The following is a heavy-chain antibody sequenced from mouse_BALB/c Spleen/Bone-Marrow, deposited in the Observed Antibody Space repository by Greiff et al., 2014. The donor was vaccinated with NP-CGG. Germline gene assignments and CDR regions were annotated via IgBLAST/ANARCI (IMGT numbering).Heavy chain of an antibody. Sequence: EVQLQQSGPELVKPGASVKMSCKASGYTFTSYVIHWVKQKPGQGLEWIGYINPHNDGTKYNEKFKGKATLTSDKSSSTAYMELSSLTWEDSAVYSGARGGCSGASFYWYFDVWGAGTTVTVSS. CDR1: GYTFTSYV. CDR2: INPHNDGT. J-gene: IGHJ1*01. CDR3: ARGGCSGASFYWYFDV. V-gene: IGHV1-14*01. D-gene: IGHD1-1*02.